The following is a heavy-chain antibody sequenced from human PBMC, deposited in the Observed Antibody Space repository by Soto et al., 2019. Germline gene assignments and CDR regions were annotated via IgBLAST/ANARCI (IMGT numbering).Heavy chain of an antibody. V-gene: IGHV3-7*01. CDR1: GFTFSDYW. CDR2: IKIDGSEE. J-gene: IGHJ4*02. D-gene: IGHD6-19*01. CDR3: ARFPRGQWRSHLDC. Sequence: EVQLVESGGGLVQPGGSLRLSCAASGFTFSDYWMSWVRQAPGKGLEWVANIKIDGSEEYYVDSVKGRFTISRDNAKNSLSVQMNSLRVEDTAVYYCARFPRGQWRSHLDCWGQGTLVTVSS.